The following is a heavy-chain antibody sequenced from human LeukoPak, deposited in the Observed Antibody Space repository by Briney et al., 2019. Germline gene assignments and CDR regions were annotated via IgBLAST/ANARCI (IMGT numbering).Heavy chain of an antibody. J-gene: IGHJ4*02. Sequence: PGGSLRLSCAASGFTFSDFRMSWVRQAPGKGLEWISYINSTASNTYYADSVKGRFTVSRDNTKNSLYLQMNSLRAEDTAVYYCARDGPSTGWDFDFWGRGTLVTVSS. CDR3: ARDGPSTGWDFDF. CDR1: GFTFSDFR. V-gene: IGHV3-11*01. CDR2: INSTASNT. D-gene: IGHD6-19*01.